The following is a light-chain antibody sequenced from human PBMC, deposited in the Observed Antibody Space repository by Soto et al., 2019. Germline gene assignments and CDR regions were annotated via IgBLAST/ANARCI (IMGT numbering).Light chain of an antibody. J-gene: IGLJ2*01. CDR3: CSYTSSSTLV. CDR1: SSDVGGYNY. V-gene: IGLV2-14*01. Sequence: HSALTQPASVSWSPGQSITISCTGTSSDVGGYNYVSWYQQHPGKAPKLMIYDVSDRPSGVSNRFSGSKSGNTASLTISGLQAEDEADYYCCSYTSSSTLVFGGGTQLTVL. CDR2: DVS.